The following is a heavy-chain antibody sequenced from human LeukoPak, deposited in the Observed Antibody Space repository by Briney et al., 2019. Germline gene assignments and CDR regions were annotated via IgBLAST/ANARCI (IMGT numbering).Heavy chain of an antibody. Sequence: ASVKVSCKASGYTFTSYDINWVRQATGQGLEWMGWMNPNSGNTGYAQKFQGRVTMTRNTSISTAYMELSSLRSEDTAVYYCARSRVAGRRSGYSYFFDYWGQGTLVTVSS. V-gene: IGHV1-8*01. CDR2: MNPNSGNT. CDR3: ARSRVAGRRSGYSYFFDY. J-gene: IGHJ4*02. CDR1: GYTFTSYD. D-gene: IGHD3-3*01.